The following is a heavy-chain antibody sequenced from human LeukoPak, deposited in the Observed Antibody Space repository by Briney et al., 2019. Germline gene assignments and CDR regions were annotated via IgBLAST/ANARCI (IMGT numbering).Heavy chain of an antibody. CDR3: ARIIAVAGYDY. V-gene: IGHV4-34*01. CDR1: GVSFSGYY. CDR2: INHSGST. Sequence: PSETLSLTCAVYGVSFSGYYWSWIRQPPGKGLEWIGEINHSGSTNYNPSLKSRVTISVDTSKNQFSLKLSSVTAADTAVYYCARIIAVAGYDYWGQGTLVTVSS. D-gene: IGHD6-19*01. J-gene: IGHJ4*02.